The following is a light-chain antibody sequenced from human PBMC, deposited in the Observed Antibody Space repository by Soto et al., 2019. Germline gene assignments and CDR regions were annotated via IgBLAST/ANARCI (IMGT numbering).Light chain of an antibody. J-gene: IGKJ1*01. Sequence: EIVLTQSPGTLSLSPGERATLSCRASQSVSSNYLAWYQQKPGQAPRLLIYGASSRATGIPDRFSGSGSGTEFTLTISRLEPEDFAVYYCQQYGGSPRTVGQGTKVDIK. CDR2: GAS. V-gene: IGKV3-20*01. CDR3: QQYGGSPRT. CDR1: QSVSSNY.